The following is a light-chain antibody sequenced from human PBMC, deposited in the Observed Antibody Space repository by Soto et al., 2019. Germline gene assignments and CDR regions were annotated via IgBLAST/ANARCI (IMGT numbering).Light chain of an antibody. CDR2: AAS. CDR1: RDIGSD. J-gene: IGKJ1*01. V-gene: IGKV1-6*01. CDR3: LQDHDDSWT. Sequence: ATQMTQPPSSLSASVGDRITITGRASRDIGSDLSWYQQKPGKDPTLLIYAASNLQSGVPSRFRGSRSGTEFNLTVSRLQPEDFATYECLQDHDDSWTFGQGTKVDIK.